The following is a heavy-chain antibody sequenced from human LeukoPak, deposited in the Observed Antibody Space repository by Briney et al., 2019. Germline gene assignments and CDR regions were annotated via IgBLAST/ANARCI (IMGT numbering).Heavy chain of an antibody. D-gene: IGHD3-16*02. CDR1: GGSISSYY. CDR3: ARDLSSDYYFDY. Sequence: ETLSLTCTVSGGSISSYYWSWIRQPPGKGLEWIGYIYYSGGTNYNPSLKSRVTISVDTSKNQFSLKLSSVTAADTAVYYCARDLSSDYYFDYWGQGTLVTVSS. V-gene: IGHV4-59*01. CDR2: IYYSGGT. J-gene: IGHJ4*02.